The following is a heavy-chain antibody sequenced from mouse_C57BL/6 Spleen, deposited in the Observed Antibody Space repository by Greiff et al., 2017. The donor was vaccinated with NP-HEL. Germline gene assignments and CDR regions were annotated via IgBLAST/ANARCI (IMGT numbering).Heavy chain of an antibody. D-gene: IGHD3-3*01. CDR3: AREGGLGTSYFDY. Sequence: EVMLVESEGGLVKPGGSLKLSCAASGFTFSSYAMSWVRQTPEKRLEWVATISDGGSYTYYPDNVKGRFTISRDNAKNNLYLQMSHLKSEDTAMYYCAREGGLGTSYFDYWGQGTTLTVSS. CDR2: ISDGGSYT. J-gene: IGHJ2*01. CDR1: GFTFSSYA. V-gene: IGHV5-4*01.